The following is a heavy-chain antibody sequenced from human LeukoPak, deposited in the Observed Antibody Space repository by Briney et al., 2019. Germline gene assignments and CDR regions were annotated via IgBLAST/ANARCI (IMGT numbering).Heavy chain of an antibody. V-gene: IGHV4-4*02. Sequence: SETMSLTCGVSGDSISSINCWNWVRQPPGKGLEWIGEIFPSGSTNYSPSLKSRVTMSVDKSKNHFSLTLYSVTAADTAVYYCARSRCSGGSCYPNWFDPWGQGTLVTDSS. CDR2: IFPSGST. CDR1: GDSISSINC. J-gene: IGHJ5*02. D-gene: IGHD2-15*01. CDR3: ARSRCSGGSCYPNWFDP.